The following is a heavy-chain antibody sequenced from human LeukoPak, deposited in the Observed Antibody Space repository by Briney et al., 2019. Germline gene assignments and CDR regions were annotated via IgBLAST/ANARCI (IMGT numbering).Heavy chain of an antibody. J-gene: IGHJ4*02. CDR1: GGSISYYY. V-gene: IGHV4-59*08. CDR3: ARANITMVGIFDY. D-gene: IGHD3-10*02. CDR2: IYYSGST. Sequence: WETLSLTCTVSGGSISYYYWSWIRQSPGKGLEWIGYIYYSGSTNYNPSLKSRVTISGDTSKNQISLKLTSVTAADTAVYYCARANITMVGIFDYWGQGTLVTV.